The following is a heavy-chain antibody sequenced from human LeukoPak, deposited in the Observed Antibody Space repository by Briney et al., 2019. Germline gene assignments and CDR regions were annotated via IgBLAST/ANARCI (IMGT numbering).Heavy chain of an antibody. CDR1: GFSVSKTY. D-gene: IGHD3-22*01. J-gene: IGHJ3*02. Sequence: QAGGSLRLSCAASGFSVSKTYMNWVRQAPGKGPEWVSVIRSGGDTQYADSVKGRFTVSRDDFKNTLYPQMNSLRAEDTAVYYCAKEGVYDNSGYNDALDIWGQGTQVTVSS. CDR3: AKEGVYDNSGYNDALDI. V-gene: IGHV3-53*01. CDR2: IRSGGDT.